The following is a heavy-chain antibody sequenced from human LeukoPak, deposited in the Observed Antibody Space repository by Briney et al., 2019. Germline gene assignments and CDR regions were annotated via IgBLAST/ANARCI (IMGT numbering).Heavy chain of an antibody. CDR2: ISAYNGNT. CDR1: GYTFTGYY. J-gene: IGHJ4*02. Sequence: ASVKVSCRASGYTFTGYYMHWVRQAPGQGLEWMGWISAYNGNTNYAQKLQGRVTMTTDTSTSTAYMELRSLRSDDTAVYYCARAYYYGSGSVTYYFDYWGQGTLVTVSS. CDR3: ARAYYYGSGSVTYYFDY. V-gene: IGHV1-18*04. D-gene: IGHD3-10*01.